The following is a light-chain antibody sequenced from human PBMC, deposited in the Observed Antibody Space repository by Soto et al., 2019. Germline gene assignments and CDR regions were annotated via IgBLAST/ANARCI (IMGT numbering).Light chain of an antibody. CDR3: SSYTSSDTLI. CDR1: SSDVGGYNY. V-gene: IGLV2-14*01. J-gene: IGLJ2*01. Sequence: QSALTQPASVSGSPGQSITISCTGTSSDVGGYNYVSWYQQHPGKAPKVMIYDVSNRPSGVSYRFSGSKSGNTASLTISGRQAEDEADYYCSSYTSSDTLIFGGGTKLTVL. CDR2: DVS.